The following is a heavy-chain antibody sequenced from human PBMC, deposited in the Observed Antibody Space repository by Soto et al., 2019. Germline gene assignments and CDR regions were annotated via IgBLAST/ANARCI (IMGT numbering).Heavy chain of an antibody. CDR2: INPNSGGT. CDR1: GYTFTDYY. CDR3: ARDQSPSSGWPGMDV. J-gene: IGHJ6*02. Sequence: QVQLVPSGAEVKKPGASVKVSCKASGYTFTDYYIHWVRQAPGQGLEWMGWINPNSGGTNYAQKFQGRVTMTRDTSISTAYMELNRLRSDDTAVYYCARDQSPSSGWPGMDVWGQGTTVTVSS. V-gene: IGHV1-2*02. D-gene: IGHD6-19*01.